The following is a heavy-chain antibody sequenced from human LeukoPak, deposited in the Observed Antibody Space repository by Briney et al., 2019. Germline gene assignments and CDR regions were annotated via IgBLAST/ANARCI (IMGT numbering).Heavy chain of an antibody. J-gene: IGHJ2*01. V-gene: IGHV4-34*01. Sequence: SEALSLTCAVYGGSFSGYYWSWIRQPPGKGLEWIGEINHSGSTNYNPSLKSRVTISVDTSKNQFSLKLSSVTAADTAVYYCARGGRSLVAAQFDLWGRGTLVTVSS. CDR3: ARGGRSLVAAQFDL. CDR1: GGSFSGYY. D-gene: IGHD2-15*01. CDR2: INHSGST.